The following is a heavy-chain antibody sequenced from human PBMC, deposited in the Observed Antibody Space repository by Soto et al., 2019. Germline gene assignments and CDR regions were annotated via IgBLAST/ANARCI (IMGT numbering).Heavy chain of an antibody. J-gene: IGHJ4*02. CDR3: VRDAVVPGVDYFDY. V-gene: IGHV3-7*01. Sequence: GSLRLSCAASGFTFSSYWMAWVRQAPGKGLEWVANIRQDGGDKYFLESVKGRFTISRDNAKNSLYLQMNSLRVEDTAIYYCVRDAVVPGVDYFDYWGQGT. CDR1: GFTFSSYW. D-gene: IGHD2-8*01. CDR2: IRQDGGDK.